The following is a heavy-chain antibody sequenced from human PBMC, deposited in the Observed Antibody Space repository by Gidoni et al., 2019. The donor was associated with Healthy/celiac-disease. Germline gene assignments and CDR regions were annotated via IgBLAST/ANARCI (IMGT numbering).Heavy chain of an antibody. CDR2: ISSSSSYI. CDR3: ARDERTYYDSSGYLYYFDY. CDR1: GFTFRSYG. D-gene: IGHD3-22*01. V-gene: IGHV3-21*01. J-gene: IGHJ4*02. Sequence: EVQLVESGGGLVKPGGSLRLSCAASGFTFRSYGMNWVRQAPGKGLEWVSSISSSSSYIYYADSVKGRFTISRDNAKNSLYLQMNSLRAEDTAVYYCARDERTYYDSSGYLYYFDYWGQGTLVTVSS.